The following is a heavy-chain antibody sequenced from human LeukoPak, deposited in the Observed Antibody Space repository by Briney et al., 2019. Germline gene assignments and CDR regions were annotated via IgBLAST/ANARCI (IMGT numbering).Heavy chain of an antibody. CDR3: ARHRYYDSSGYLIDY. CDR2: IYTTGTT. CDR1: GGSIASGTYY. D-gene: IGHD3-22*01. Sequence: SETLSLTCTVSGGSIASGTYYWTWVRQPAGKGLEWVGRIYTTGTTDYNPSLKSRVTISRDTSKNQFSLKLSSVTAADTAVYYCARHRYYDSSGYLIDYWGQGTLVTVSS. V-gene: IGHV4-61*02. J-gene: IGHJ4*02.